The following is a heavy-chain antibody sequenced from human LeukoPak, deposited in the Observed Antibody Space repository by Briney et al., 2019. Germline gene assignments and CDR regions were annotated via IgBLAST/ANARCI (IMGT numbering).Heavy chain of an antibody. J-gene: IGHJ3*02. CDR1: GFTFSNAW. CDR3: TTDFVVVPAAMVDAFDI. V-gene: IGHV3-15*01. CDR2: IKSKTDGGTT. D-gene: IGHD2-2*01. Sequence: GGSLRLSCAASGFTFSNAWMSWVRQAPGKGLEWVGRIKSKTDGGTTDYAAPVKGRFTISRDDSKTTLYLQMNSLKTEDTAVYYCTTDFVVVPAAMVDAFDIWGQGTMVTVSS.